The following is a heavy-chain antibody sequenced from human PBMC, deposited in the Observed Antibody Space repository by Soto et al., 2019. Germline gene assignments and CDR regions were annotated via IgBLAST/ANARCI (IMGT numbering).Heavy chain of an antibody. CDR3: ARGPKAGVVALAN. V-gene: IGHV4-34*01. CDR2: INHSGST. Sequence: SETLSLTCAVYGGSFSGYYWSWIRQPPGKGLEWIGEINHSGSTNYNPSLKSRVTISVDTSKNQFSLKLSSVTAADTAVYYCARGPKAGVVALANWGQGTLVTVSS. D-gene: IGHD3-22*01. CDR1: GGSFSGYY. J-gene: IGHJ4*02.